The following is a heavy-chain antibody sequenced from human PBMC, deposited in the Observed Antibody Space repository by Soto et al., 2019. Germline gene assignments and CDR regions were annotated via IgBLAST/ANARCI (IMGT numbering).Heavy chain of an antibody. Sequence: SETLSLTCTVSGGSISSGGYYWSWIRQHPGKGLEWIGYIYYSGSTYYNPSLKSRVTISVDTSKNQFSLKLSSVTAADTAVYYCARAHYGDYVTLDYWGQGTLVTVSS. D-gene: IGHD4-17*01. CDR1: GGSISSGGYY. V-gene: IGHV4-31*03. CDR3: ARAHYGDYVTLDY. J-gene: IGHJ4*02. CDR2: IYYSGST.